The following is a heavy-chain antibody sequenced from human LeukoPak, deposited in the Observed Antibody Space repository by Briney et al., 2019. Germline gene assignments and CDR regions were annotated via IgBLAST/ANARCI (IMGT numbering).Heavy chain of an antibody. J-gene: IGHJ4*02. Sequence: SETLSLSCTVSGGSISSGDYYWSWIRQPPGKGLEWIGYIYYSGSTNYNPSLKSRVTISVDTSKNQFSLKLSSVTAADTAVYYCASAPGVDRGVKFDYWGQGTLVTVSS. CDR1: GGSISSGDYY. CDR2: IYYSGST. CDR3: ASAPGVDRGVKFDY. V-gene: IGHV4-61*08. D-gene: IGHD3-10*01.